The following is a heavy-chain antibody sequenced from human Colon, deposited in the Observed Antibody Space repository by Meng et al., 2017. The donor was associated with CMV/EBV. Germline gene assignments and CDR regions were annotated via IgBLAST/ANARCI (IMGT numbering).Heavy chain of an antibody. Sequence: SLRLSCAASGFTFSSYYMNWVRQAPGKGLEWVANIRDDGNEEYYLDSVKGRFTISRDNGRNSLYLQMNSLRAEDTAMYYCAREVFPGTGGFDIWGQGTMVTVSS. CDR3: AREVFPGTGGFDI. D-gene: IGHD2-8*02. V-gene: IGHV3-7*01. CDR2: IRDDGNEE. CDR1: GFTFSSYY. J-gene: IGHJ3*02.